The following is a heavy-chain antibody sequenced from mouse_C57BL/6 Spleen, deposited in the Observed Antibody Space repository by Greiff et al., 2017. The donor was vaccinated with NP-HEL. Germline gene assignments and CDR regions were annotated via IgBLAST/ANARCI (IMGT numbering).Heavy chain of an antibody. CDR3: TAYYGNFSMGY. J-gene: IGHJ4*01. V-gene: IGHV14-4*01. CDR2: IDPENGDT. D-gene: IGHD2-10*01. CDR1: GFNIKDDY. Sequence: VQLQQSGAELVRPGASVKLSCTASGFNIKDDYMHWVKQRPEQGLEWIGWIDPENGDTEYASKFQGKATITADTSSNTAYLQLSSLTSEDTAVYYYTAYYGNFSMGYWGQGTSVTVSS.